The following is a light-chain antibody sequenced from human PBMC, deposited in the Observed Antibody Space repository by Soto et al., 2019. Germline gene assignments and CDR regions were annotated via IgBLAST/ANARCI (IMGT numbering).Light chain of an antibody. CDR1: QDIKKF. CDR2: AAS. CDR3: QKYDRSPAA. Sequence: DIQVTQSPYSLSASPGDRITITCRASQDIKKFLAWYQQKPGEVPHLLIYAASTLRPGVPSRFSGNASWTDFTLTIASLQPEDVATYFYQKYDRSPAAFGQGTKV. J-gene: IGKJ1*01. V-gene: IGKV1-27*01.